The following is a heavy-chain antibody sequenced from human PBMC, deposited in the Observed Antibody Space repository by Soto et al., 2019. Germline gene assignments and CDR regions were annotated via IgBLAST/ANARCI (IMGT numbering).Heavy chain of an antibody. V-gene: IGHV3-21*01. D-gene: IGHD6-6*01. Sequence: GRSLRLSCAASGFTFSSYSMNWVRQAPGKGLEWVSSISSSSSYIYYADSVKGRLTISRDHAKNSLYLQMNSLRAEDTAVYYCGIVPDIAARPPLFVYWDPETLLTVFS. CDR2: ISSSSSYI. CDR1: GFTFSSYS. J-gene: IGHJ4*02. CDR3: GIVPDIAARPPLFVY.